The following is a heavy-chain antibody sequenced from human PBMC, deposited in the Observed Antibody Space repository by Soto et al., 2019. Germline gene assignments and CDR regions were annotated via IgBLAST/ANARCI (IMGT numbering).Heavy chain of an antibody. CDR2: ISYDGSNK. J-gene: IGHJ4*02. CDR1: GFTFSSYA. Sequence: GGSLRLSCAASGFTFSSYAMHWVRQAPGKGLEWVAVISYDGSNKYYADSVKGRFTISRDNSKNTLYLQMNSLRAEDTAVYYCARDRAEFLEWLLYYFDYWGQGTLVTVSS. D-gene: IGHD3-3*01. V-gene: IGHV3-30*04. CDR3: ARDRAEFLEWLLYYFDY.